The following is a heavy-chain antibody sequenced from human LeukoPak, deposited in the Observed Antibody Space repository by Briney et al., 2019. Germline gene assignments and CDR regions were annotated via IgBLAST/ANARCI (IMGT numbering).Heavy chain of an antibody. CDR2: ISGSGDNT. CDR1: GFTFSSYA. Sequence: GGSLRLSCAASGFTFSSYAMSWVRQAPGKGLEWGSGISGSGDNTYYADSVRGRFTISRDNSKNTLYLQMNSLRADDTAVYYCAKGGLVHRFDPWGQGTLVTVSS. V-gene: IGHV3-23*01. CDR3: AKGGLVHRFDP. J-gene: IGHJ5*02.